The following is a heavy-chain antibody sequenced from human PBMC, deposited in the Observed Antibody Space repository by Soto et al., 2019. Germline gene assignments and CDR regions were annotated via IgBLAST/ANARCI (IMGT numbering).Heavy chain of an antibody. CDR2: IIPIFGTA. D-gene: IGHD2-15*01. CDR3: ATASGAVLAATPCY. CDR1: GGTFSSYA. V-gene: IGHV1-69*01. Sequence: QVQLVQSGAEVKKPGTSVKVSCKASGGTFSSYAISWVRQAPGQGLEWMGGIIPIFGTANYAQNFQGRVTITADEDTGTAYMELSSLRSEVTAVYYFATASGAVLAATPCYWGQRPLVTVSS. J-gene: IGHJ4*02.